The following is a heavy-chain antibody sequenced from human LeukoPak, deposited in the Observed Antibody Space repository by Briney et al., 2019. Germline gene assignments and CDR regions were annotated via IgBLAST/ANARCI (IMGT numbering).Heavy chain of an antibody. D-gene: IGHD3-22*01. J-gene: IGHJ5*02. CDR3: ARDYYDSSGYPGSWFDP. V-gene: IGHV1-46*01. CDR2: INPSGGST. Sequence: ASVKVSCKASGYTFTSYYMHWVRQAPGQGLEWMGIINPSGGSTSYAQKFQGRVTMTRDTSTSTVYMELSSPRSEDTAVYYCARDYYDSSGYPGSWFDPWGQGTLVTVSS. CDR1: GYTFTSYY.